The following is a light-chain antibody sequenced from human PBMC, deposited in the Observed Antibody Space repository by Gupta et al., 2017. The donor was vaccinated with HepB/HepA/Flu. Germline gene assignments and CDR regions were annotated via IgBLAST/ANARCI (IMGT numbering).Light chain of an antibody. CDR1: QDIGTY. CDR3: QRYIRAPWT. Sequence: DIQMTQSPSSLSASVGDRVTITCRASQDIGTYLAWYQQKPGQVPKLLIYVASTLQSGVPSRFSGSGSGTDFTLTISSLKPEDVATDYCQRYIRAPWTFGQGTKVEIK. J-gene: IGKJ1*01. V-gene: IGKV1-27*01. CDR2: VAS.